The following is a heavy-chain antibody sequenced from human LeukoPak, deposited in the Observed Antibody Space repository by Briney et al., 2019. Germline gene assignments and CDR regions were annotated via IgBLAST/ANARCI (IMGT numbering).Heavy chain of an antibody. Sequence: SETLSLTCAVYGGSFSGYYWSWIRQPPGKGLEWIGEINHSGSTNYNPSIKSRVTITVDTSKNQFSLKLSSVTAADTAVYYCARGRGSGYDYWGQGTLVTVSS. V-gene: IGHV4-34*01. J-gene: IGHJ4*02. CDR1: GGSFSGYY. D-gene: IGHD5-12*01. CDR3: ARGRGSGYDY. CDR2: INHSGST.